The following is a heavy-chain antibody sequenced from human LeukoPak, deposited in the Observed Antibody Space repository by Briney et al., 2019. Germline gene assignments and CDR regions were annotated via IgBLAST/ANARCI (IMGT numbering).Heavy chain of an antibody. D-gene: IGHD6-13*01. V-gene: IGHV4-39*07. Sequence: SEALSLTCTVSGGSISSSSYYWGWIRQPPGKGLEWIGSIYYSGSTYYNPSLKSRVTISVDTSKNQFSLKLSSVTAADTAVYYCARGGIAAAGSGWFYPWGQGTLVTVSS. CDR1: GGSISSSSYY. J-gene: IGHJ5*02. CDR3: ARGGIAAAGSGWFYP. CDR2: IYYSGST.